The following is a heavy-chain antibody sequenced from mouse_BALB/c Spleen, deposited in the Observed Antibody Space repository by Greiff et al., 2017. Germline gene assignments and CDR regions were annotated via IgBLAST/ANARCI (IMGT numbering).Heavy chain of an antibody. CDR3: ARGYGNYVLAY. CDR1: GYAFSSSW. CDR2: IYPGDGDT. J-gene: IGHJ3*01. Sequence: VQLQQSGPELVKPGASVKISCKASGYAFSSSWMNWVKQRPGQGLEWIGRIYPGDGDTNYNGKFKGKATLTADKSSSTAYMQLSSLTSVDSAVYFCARGYGNYVLAYWGQGTLVTVSA. D-gene: IGHD2-1*01. V-gene: IGHV1-82*01.